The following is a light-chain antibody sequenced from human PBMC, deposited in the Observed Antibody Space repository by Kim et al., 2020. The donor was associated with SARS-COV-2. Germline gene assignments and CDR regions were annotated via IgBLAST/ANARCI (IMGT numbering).Light chain of an antibody. CDR2: AAS. J-gene: IGKJ4*01. Sequence: AYVGDRVTITCRESQSISDYFNWYQQKPGKAPNLLIYAASSLQSGVPSRFSGSGSGTDFTLTISSLQPEDFATYYCQQSYSTPLTFGGGTKVDIK. CDR1: QSISDY. V-gene: IGKV1-39*01. CDR3: QQSYSTPLT.